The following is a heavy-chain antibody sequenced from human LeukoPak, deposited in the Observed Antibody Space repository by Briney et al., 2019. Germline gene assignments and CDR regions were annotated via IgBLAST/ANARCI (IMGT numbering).Heavy chain of an antibody. J-gene: IGHJ3*02. CDR3: ARDPQYYYDSSGADAFDI. Sequence: ASVKVSCKASGYTFTSYGISWVRQAPGQGLEWMGWISAYNGNTNYAQKLQGRVTMTTDTSTSTAYMELRSLRSDDTAVYYCARDPQYYYDSSGADAFDIWGQGTMVTVSS. V-gene: IGHV1-18*01. D-gene: IGHD3-22*01. CDR2: ISAYNGNT. CDR1: GYTFTSYG.